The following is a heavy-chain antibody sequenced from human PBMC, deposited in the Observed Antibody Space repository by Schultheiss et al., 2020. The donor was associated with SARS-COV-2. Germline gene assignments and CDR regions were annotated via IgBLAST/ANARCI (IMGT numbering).Heavy chain of an antibody. CDR3: ARLIYYDSSALFDY. Sequence: SETLSLTCAVYGGSFSGYYWSWIRQPPGKGLEWIGSIYHSGSTYYNPSLKSRVTISVDTSKNQFSLKLSSVTAADTAVYYCARLIYYDSSALFDYWGQGTLVTVSS. D-gene: IGHD3-22*01. CDR1: GGSFSGYY. J-gene: IGHJ4*02. V-gene: IGHV4-34*01. CDR2: IYHSGST.